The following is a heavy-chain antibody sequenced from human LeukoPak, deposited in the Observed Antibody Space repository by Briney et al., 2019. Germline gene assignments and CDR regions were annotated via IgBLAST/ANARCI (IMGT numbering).Heavy chain of an antibody. CDR3: ARAYYDFWSGSYGMDV. Sequence: PSETLSLTCAVYGGSFSSYYWSWIRQPAGKGLEWIGRIYTSGSTNYNPSLKSRVTMSVDTSKNQFSLKLSSVTAADTAVYYCARAYYDFWSGSYGMDVWGQGTTVTVSS. CDR1: GGSFSSYY. V-gene: IGHV4-59*10. CDR2: IYTSGST. D-gene: IGHD3-3*01. J-gene: IGHJ6*02.